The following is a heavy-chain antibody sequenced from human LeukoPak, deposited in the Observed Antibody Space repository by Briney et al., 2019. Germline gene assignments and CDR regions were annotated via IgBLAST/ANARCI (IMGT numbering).Heavy chain of an antibody. CDR3: ARGPGDSSGYYYFDY. V-gene: IGHV4-34*01. Sequence: PSETLSLTCAVYGGSFSGYYWSWIRQPPGKGLEWIGEISHSGSTNYNPSLKSRVTISVDTSKNQFSLKLSSVTDADTAVYYCARGPGDSSGYYYFDYWGQGTLVTVSS. CDR2: ISHSGST. D-gene: IGHD3-22*01. CDR1: GGSFSGYY. J-gene: IGHJ4*02.